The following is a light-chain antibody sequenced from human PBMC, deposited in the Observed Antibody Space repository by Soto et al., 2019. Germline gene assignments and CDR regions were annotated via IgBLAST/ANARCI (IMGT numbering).Light chain of an antibody. CDR3: QQSYSPPPIT. Sequence: DIQMTQSPSSLSASVGDRVTITCRASQSISSYLNWYQQKPGKAPKLLIYAASTLQSGVPSRFSGSGSGTDFTLTRSSLQPEEFETYYCQQSYSPPPITLGRGTRLEIK. CDR2: AAS. CDR1: QSISSY. J-gene: IGKJ5*01. V-gene: IGKV1-39*01.